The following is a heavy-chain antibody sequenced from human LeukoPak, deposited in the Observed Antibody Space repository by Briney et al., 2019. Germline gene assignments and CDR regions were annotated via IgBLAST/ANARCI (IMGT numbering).Heavy chain of an antibody. CDR1: AFTFSSYG. CDR2: IRYDGSNE. V-gene: IGHV3-30*02. Sequence: AGGSLRLSCAASAFTFSSYGMHWVRQAPGKGLEWVAFIRYDGSNEYYADSVEGRFTIYRDNSKNTLYLQMNSLRTEDTAVYYCATHCSSVSCSLATFDIWGQGTMVTVSS. CDR3: ATHCSSVSCSLATFDI. J-gene: IGHJ3*02. D-gene: IGHD2-2*01.